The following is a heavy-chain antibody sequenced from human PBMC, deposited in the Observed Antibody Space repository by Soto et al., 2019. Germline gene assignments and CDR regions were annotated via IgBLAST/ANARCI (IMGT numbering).Heavy chain of an antibody. Sequence: QVQLVESGGGVVQPGRSLRLSCAASGFTFSSYGMHWVRQAPGKGLEWVAVISYDGSNKYYADSVKGRFTISRDNSKNTLYLQMNRLRAEDTAVYYCAKDVGGYCSSTSCYSHYGMEVWGQGTTVTVSS. V-gene: IGHV3-30*18. CDR3: AKDVGGYCSSTSCYSHYGMEV. J-gene: IGHJ6*02. CDR2: ISYDGSNK. D-gene: IGHD2-2*02. CDR1: GFTFSSYG.